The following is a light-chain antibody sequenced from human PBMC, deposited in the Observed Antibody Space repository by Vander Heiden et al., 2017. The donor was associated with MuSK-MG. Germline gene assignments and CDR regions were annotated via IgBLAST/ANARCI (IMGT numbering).Light chain of an antibody. CDR1: QSVSSN. CDR2: GAS. Sequence: EIVMTQSPATLSVSPGERATLSCRASQSVSSNLAWYQQKPGQAPRVLIYGASTRATGIPARFSGSGYGTEFTLTISSPQSEDFAVYYCQQYNNWPPVTFGQGTKVEIK. J-gene: IGKJ2*01. CDR3: QQYNNWPPVT. V-gene: IGKV3-15*01.